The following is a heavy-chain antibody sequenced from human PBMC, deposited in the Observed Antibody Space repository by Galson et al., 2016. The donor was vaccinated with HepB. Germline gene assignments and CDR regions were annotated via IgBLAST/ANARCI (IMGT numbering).Heavy chain of an antibody. J-gene: IGHJ6*02. Sequence: SVKVSCKASGYTFTTYGISWVRQAPGQGLEWMGWISAYTGNTNYAQKFQGRVTMTTDTSTSTAYMELRSLRSDDTAVYYCARDPPKIRYQLLDINYYFHAMDVWGQGTTVTVSS. CDR1: GYTFTTYG. D-gene: IGHD2-2*01. V-gene: IGHV1-18*01. CDR2: ISAYTGNT. CDR3: ARDPPKIRYQLLDINYYFHAMDV.